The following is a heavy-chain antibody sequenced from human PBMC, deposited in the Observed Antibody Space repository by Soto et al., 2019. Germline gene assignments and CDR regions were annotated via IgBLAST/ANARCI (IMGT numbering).Heavy chain of an antibody. J-gene: IGHJ6*02. D-gene: IGHD5-18*01. Sequence: SETLSLTCTVSGGSISSGDYYWSWIRQPPGKGLEWIGYIYYSGSTYYNPSLKSRVTISVDTSKNQFSLKLSSVTAADTAVYYCARVRYDTAMLWEHYYYGMDVWGQGATVTVSS. CDR3: ARVRYDTAMLWEHYYYGMDV. CDR1: GGSISSGDYY. CDR2: IYYSGST. V-gene: IGHV4-30-4*01.